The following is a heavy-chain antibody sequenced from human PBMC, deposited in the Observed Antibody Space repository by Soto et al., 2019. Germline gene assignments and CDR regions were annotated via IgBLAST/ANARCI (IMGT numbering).Heavy chain of an antibody. CDR3: ARGPRGYVYYHGMDV. J-gene: IGHJ6*02. CDR1: GGSISSYY. CDR2: IDTSGTT. V-gene: IGHV4-4*07. D-gene: IGHD3-10*01. Sequence: SETLSLTCTVSGGSISSYYVSWIRQSAGKGLEWIGRIDTSGTTNYNPSLKSRVTMPADASKNHFSLNLSSVTAADTAVYYCARGPRGYVYYHGMDVWGQGTTVTVSS.